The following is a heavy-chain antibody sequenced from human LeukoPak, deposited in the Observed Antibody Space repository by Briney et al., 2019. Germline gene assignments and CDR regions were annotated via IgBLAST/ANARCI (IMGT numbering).Heavy chain of an antibody. CDR2: ISGYNGNT. Sequence: ASVKVSCKASGYIFSNYGISWVRQAPGQGLEWMGWISGYNGNTYYVQKFQGRGTMTTETSTSTANMELRSLRSDDTAVYYCARVGPHRKMATTRYYFDYWGQGTLVTVSS. CDR1: GYIFSNYG. D-gene: IGHD5-24*01. J-gene: IGHJ4*02. V-gene: IGHV1-18*01. CDR3: ARVGPHRKMATTRYYFDY.